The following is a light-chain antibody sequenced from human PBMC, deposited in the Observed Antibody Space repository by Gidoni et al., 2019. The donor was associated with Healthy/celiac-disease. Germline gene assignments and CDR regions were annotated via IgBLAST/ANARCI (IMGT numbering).Light chain of an antibody. CDR3: QQYGSSLWT. J-gene: IGKJ1*01. CDR1: QSVISSY. V-gene: IGKV3-20*01. CDR2: GAS. Sequence: EIVLTQSPGTLSLSPGARATLSCRASQSVISSYLAWYQQQPGQAPRLLIYGASSRATGIPDRCSGRGAVTDFTLTISRLEPEDVAVYYCQQYGSSLWTFGQGTKVEIK.